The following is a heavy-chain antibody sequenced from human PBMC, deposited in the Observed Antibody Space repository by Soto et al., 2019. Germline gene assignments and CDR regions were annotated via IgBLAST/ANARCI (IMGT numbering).Heavy chain of an antibody. CDR3: ARDLNPRQEMLYALWGY. D-gene: IGHD2-8*01. CDR1: GFTFSSYS. V-gene: IGHV3-48*01. Sequence: EVQLVESGGGLVQPGGSLRLSCAASGFTFSSYSMNWVRQARGKGLEWVSYISGSSSMIYYADSVKGRFTISRDNAKNSLYLQMNSLRAEDTAVYYCARDLNPRQEMLYALWGYWGQGTLVTVSS. J-gene: IGHJ4*02. CDR2: ISGSSSMI.